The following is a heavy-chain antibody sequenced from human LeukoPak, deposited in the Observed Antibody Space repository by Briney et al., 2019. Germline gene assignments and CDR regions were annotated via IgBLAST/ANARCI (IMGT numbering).Heavy chain of an antibody. CDR1: GYTFTSYD. D-gene: IGHD6-19*01. J-gene: IGHJ6*02. CDR3: ASQSVAGSFDYYYGMDV. V-gene: IGHV1-8*01. Sequence: ASVKVSCKASGYTFTSYDINWVRQATGQGLEWMGWMNPNSGTTGYAQKFQGRVTMTRNTSISTAYMELSSLRSEDTAVYYCASQSVAGSFDYYYGMDVWGQGTTVTVSS. CDR2: MNPNSGTT.